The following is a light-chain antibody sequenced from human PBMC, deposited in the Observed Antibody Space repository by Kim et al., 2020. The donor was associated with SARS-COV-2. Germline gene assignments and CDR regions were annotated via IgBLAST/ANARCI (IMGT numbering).Light chain of an antibody. V-gene: IGKV1-12*01. CDR1: QGISSW. CDR3: QQANSFPWT. CDR2: AAS. J-gene: IGKJ1*01. Sequence: DIQMTQSPSSVSASVGDRVTITCRASQGISSWLAWYQQKPGKAPKLLIYAASSLQSGVPSRFSGRWSWTEFPLPLQRLPPEGFATYYCQQANSFPWTFGQGTKVDIK.